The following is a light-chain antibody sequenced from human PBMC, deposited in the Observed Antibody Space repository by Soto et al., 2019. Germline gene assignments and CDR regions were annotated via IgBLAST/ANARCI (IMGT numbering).Light chain of an antibody. CDR2: AAS. CDR1: QSISTY. V-gene: IGKV1-39*01. J-gene: IGKJ1*01. CDR3: QQSYRTPRT. Sequence: DVQMTQSPSSLSASVGDRVTITCRASQSISTYLNWYQQKPGKAPKLLIYAASTLQSGVSSRFSGSGSGTDFTLTISSLQPEHSATYYCQQSYRTPRTFGPGTKVEIK.